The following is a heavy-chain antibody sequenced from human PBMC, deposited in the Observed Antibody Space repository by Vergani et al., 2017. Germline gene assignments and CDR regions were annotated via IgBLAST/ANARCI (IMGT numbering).Heavy chain of an antibody. V-gene: IGHV4-31*03. Sequence: QVQLQESGPGLVKPSQTLSLTCSVSGDYISSGVYYWNWIRQHPGKGLEWIGYIYSTGSTHHNPSLRRRINMSVDTSKNQFSLKLNSVTAADTAMYYWARMGVYDEGDAFRIGYFDAWGPGILVTVSS. J-gene: IGHJ4*02. CDR1: GDYISSGVYY. CDR2: IYSTGST. CDR3: ARMGVYDEGDAFRIGYFDA. D-gene: IGHD3-22*01.